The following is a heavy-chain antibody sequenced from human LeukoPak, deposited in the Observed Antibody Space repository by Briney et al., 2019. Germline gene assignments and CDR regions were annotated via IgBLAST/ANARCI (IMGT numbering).Heavy chain of an antibody. CDR1: GGTFSSYA. CDR2: IIPILGIA. V-gene: IGHV1-69*04. CDR3: ARDSDSSSCDY. J-gene: IGHJ4*02. D-gene: IGHD6-13*01. Sequence: GASVKVSCKASGGTFSSYAISWVRQAPGQGLEWMGRIIPILGIANYAQKFQGRVTITADKSTSTAYMELSSLRSEDTAVYYCARDSDSSSCDYWGQGTLVTVSS.